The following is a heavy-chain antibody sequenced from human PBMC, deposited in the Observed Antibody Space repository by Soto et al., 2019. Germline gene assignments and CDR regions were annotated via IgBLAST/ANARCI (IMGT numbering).Heavy chain of an antibody. CDR3: ARAPRKDGYNYYFAFDI. V-gene: IGHV1-2*04. J-gene: IGHJ3*02. CDR1: GYTFTGYY. CDR2: INPNSGGT. D-gene: IGHD5-12*01. Sequence: ASVKVSCKASGYTFTGYYVHWVRQAPGQGLEWMGWINPNSGGTNYAQKFQGWVTMTRDTSISTAYMELSRLRSDDTAVYYCARAPRKDGYNYYFAFDIWGQGTMVT.